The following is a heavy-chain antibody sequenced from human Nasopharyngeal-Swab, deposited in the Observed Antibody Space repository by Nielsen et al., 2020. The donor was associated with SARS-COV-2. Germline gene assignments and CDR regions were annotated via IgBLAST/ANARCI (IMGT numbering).Heavy chain of an antibody. CDR1: GGSMNSYY. D-gene: IGHD3/OR15-3a*01. CDR3: ARVQVDDDFWTGYHFDY. Sequence: GSLRLSCTVSGGSMNSYYWYWIRQPPGKGLEWIGYVFNSGSTEYNPSLKRRATISVDTSHNQFSLKLSSVTAADTAVYFCARVQVDDDFWTGYHFDYWGQGTLVTVSS. CDR2: VFNSGST. V-gene: IGHV4-59*01. J-gene: IGHJ4*02.